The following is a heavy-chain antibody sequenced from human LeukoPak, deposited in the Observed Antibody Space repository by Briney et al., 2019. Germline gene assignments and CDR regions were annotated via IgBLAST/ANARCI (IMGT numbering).Heavy chain of an antibody. V-gene: IGHV3-21*01. CDR3: ARVAVGAIDY. CDR2: ISSSSSYI. D-gene: IGHD1-26*01. J-gene: IGHJ4*02. Sequence: PGRSLRLSCAASGFTFSSYSMNWVRQAPGKGLEWVSSISSSSSYIYYADSVKGRFTISRDNAKNSLYLQMNSLRAEDTAVYYCARVAVGAIDYWGQGTLVTVSS. CDR1: GFTFSSYS.